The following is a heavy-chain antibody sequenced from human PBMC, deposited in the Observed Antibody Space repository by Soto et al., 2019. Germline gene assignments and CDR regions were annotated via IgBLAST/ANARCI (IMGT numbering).Heavy chain of an antibody. CDR3: ARVMMCRGAISNICYYYGMDV. D-gene: IGHD3-10*01. CDR2: IIPIFGTA. V-gene: IGHV1-69*13. J-gene: IGHJ6*02. Sequence: VASVKVSCKASGGTFSSYAISWVRQAPGQGLEWMGGIIPIFGTANYAQKFQGRVTITADESTSTAYMELSSLRSEDTAVYYCARVMMCRGAISNICYYYGMDVWGQGTTVTVSS. CDR1: GGTFSSYA.